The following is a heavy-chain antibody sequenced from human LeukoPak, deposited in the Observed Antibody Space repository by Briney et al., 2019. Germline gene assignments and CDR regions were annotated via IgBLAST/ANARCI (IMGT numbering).Heavy chain of an antibody. J-gene: IGHJ4*02. CDR1: GYTFTGYY. Sequence: ASVKVSCKASGYTFTGYYIHWVRQAPGQGLEWMGWINPKSGGTNYAQKFQGRVTMTRDTSISTAYMELSRLRSDDTAVYFCARVIGFGELSLGHWGQGTLVTVSS. D-gene: IGHD3-10*01. CDR3: ARVIGFGELSLGH. CDR2: INPKSGGT. V-gene: IGHV1-2*02.